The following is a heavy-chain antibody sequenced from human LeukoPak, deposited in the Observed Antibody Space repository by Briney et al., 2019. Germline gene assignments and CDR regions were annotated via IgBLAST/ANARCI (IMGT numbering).Heavy chain of an antibody. J-gene: IGHJ4*02. CDR2: IIPIFGTA. CDR3: AREYYDFWSGYPGDFDY. Sequence: SVKVSCKASGGTFSSYAISWVRQAPGQGLEWMGGIIPIFGTANYAQKFQGRVTITTDESTSTAYMELSSLRSEDTAVYYCAREYYDFWSGYPGDFDYWGQGTLVTVSS. CDR1: GGTFSSYA. D-gene: IGHD3-3*01. V-gene: IGHV1-69*05.